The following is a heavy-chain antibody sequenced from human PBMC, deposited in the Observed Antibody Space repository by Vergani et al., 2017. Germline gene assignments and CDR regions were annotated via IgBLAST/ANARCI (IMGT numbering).Heavy chain of an antibody. D-gene: IGHD3-22*01. J-gene: IGHJ4*02. Sequence: HPFSSLILSCAASGFPFRRYAMHLFLPAPGKLLEWVAVISSAFRTHSSSSSVTGRFTISRDNAKNTLYLQMNSLRAEDTAVYYCARDTSTYYYDSSAFYHFDYWGQGTLVTVSS. V-gene: IGHV3-30-3*01. CDR3: ARDTSTYYYDSSAFYHFDY. CDR2: ISSAFRTH. CDR1: GFPFRRYA.